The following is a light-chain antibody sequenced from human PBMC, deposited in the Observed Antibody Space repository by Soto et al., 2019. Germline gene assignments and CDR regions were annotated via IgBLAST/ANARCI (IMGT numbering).Light chain of an antibody. V-gene: IGKV1-17*01. Sequence: DVPMTQSPSTLSVSVGDRVTIACRASQDISNNLGWYQQKPGKAPRRLIYLASNLQSGVPSRFSGSGSGTEFTLTVSSLQPEDLATYYCLQHDTYPFTFGQGTKLEIK. CDR1: QDISNN. CDR2: LAS. CDR3: LQHDTYPFT. J-gene: IGKJ2*01.